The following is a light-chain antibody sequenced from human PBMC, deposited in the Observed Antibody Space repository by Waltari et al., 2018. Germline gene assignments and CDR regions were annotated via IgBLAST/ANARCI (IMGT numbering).Light chain of an antibody. V-gene: IGLV1-40*01. CDR3: QSYDSSLSGSI. CDR1: SSNIRAGYD. J-gene: IGLJ2*01. CDR2: GNS. Sequence: QSGLTQPPSVSGAPGLTDTTSCTGSSSNIRAGYDVHWYPLLPGTAPKLLIHGNSNRRSGVPDRFAGSKSGTSASLAITWLQAEDEADYYCQSYDSSLSGSIFGGGTKLTVL.